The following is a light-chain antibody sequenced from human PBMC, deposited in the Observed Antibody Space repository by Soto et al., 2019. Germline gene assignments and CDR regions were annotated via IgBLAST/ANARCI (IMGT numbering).Light chain of an antibody. CDR3: QQYNNWPPLT. V-gene: IGKV3-15*01. J-gene: IGKJ4*01. Sequence: EIVMTQSPATLSVSPGERATLSCRASQSVSTELAWYQQKLGQTPRLLIYGASTRATGIPARFSGSGSGTEFTLTISSLQSEDFAVYYCQQYNNWPPLTFGGGTKVEIK. CDR1: QSVSTE. CDR2: GAS.